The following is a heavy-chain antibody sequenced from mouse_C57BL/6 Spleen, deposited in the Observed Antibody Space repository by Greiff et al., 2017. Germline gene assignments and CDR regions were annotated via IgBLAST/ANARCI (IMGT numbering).Heavy chain of an antibody. V-gene: IGHV1-18*01. D-gene: IGHD2-5*01. CDR3: ARSRAYSNYEGFAY. Sequence: VQLQQSGPELVKPGASVKIPCKASGYTFTDYNMDWVKQSHGKSLEWIGDINPNNGGTIYNQKFKGKATLTVDKSSSTAYMELRSLTSEDTAVYYCARSRAYSNYEGFAYWGQGTLVTVSA. CDR2: INPNNGGT. J-gene: IGHJ3*01. CDR1: GYTFTDYN.